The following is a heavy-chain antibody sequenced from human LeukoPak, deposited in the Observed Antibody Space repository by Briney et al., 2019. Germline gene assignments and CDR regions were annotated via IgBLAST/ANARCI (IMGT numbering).Heavy chain of an antibody. CDR3: ARDSVDNCSGGSCYSGGLDP. J-gene: IGHJ5*02. Sequence: SETLSLTCTVSGGSISSGSYYWSWIRQPAGKVLEWLGRIYTSGSTNYNPSLKSRVTISVDTSKNQFSLKLSSVTAADTAVYYCARDSVDNCSGGSCYSGGLDPWGQGTLVTVSS. CDR1: GGSISSGSYY. D-gene: IGHD2-15*01. CDR2: IYTSGST. V-gene: IGHV4-61*02.